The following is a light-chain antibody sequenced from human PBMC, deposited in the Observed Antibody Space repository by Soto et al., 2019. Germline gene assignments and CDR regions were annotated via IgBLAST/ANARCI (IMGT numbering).Light chain of an antibody. Sequence: DIVFTRSPATLRLSPGERATLSCRASQSVSSYLAAYQQKPRQAPRLLIYDASNTATGIPDRFSGSGSGTDFTLTISRLEPEEVAVYYCQQYDNWLTRTFGQGTKVDIK. CDR1: QSVSSY. CDR3: QQYDNWLTRT. CDR2: DAS. J-gene: IGKJ1*01. V-gene: IGKV3-11*01.